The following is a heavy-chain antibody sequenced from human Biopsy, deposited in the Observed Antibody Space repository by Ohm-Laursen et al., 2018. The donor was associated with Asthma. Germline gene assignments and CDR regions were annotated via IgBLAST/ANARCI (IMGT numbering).Heavy chain of an antibody. J-gene: IGHJ4*02. CDR1: GYSLTVLS. CDR2: HDHEEGGT. Sequence: ASVTASCKISGYSLTVLSTHWVRQAPGQGLEWMGGHDHEEGGTVNARRFQGRVTMTEDTSTDTAYMELSSLSSDDTAVYYCASDFPKDYVRYNFQFWGQGTLVTVSS. CDR3: ASDFPKDYVRYNFQF. D-gene: IGHD4-17*01. V-gene: IGHV1-24*01.